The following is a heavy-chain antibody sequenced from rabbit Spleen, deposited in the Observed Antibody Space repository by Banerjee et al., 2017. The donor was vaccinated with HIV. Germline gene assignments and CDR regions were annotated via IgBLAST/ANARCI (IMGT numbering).Heavy chain of an antibody. Sequence: QQQLEESGGGLVKPGGTLTLSCKASGFDFSSYYYMCWVRQAPGKGLEWIACIYAGNSGSTYYASWAKGRFTISSDNAQNTVDLQMSGLTAADTATYFCARDTSTSFSSYGMDLWGQGTLVTVS. CDR1: GFDFSSYYY. V-gene: IGHV1S43*01. CDR2: IYAGNSGST. CDR3: ARDTSTSFSSYGMDL. J-gene: IGHJ6*01. D-gene: IGHD1-1*01.